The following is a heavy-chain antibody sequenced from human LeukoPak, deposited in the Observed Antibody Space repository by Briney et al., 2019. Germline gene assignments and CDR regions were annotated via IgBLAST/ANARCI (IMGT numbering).Heavy chain of an antibody. CDR3: ARGVVPASHFDY. D-gene: IGHD2-2*01. V-gene: IGHV4-4*07. J-gene: IGHJ4*02. CDR1: GGSISYYY. CDR2: IYTSGGT. Sequence: PSETLSLTCSVSGGSISYYYWTWIRQPAGKGLEWIGRIYTSGGTNYNPSLKSRVTMSVDTSKNQFSLKLSSVTAADTAVYYCARGVVPASHFDYWGQGTLDTVSS.